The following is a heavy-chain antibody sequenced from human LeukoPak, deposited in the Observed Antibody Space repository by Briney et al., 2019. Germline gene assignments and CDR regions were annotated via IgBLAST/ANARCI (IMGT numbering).Heavy chain of an antibody. CDR1: GFTVSSNY. Sequence: GGSLRLSCAASGFTVSSNYMSWVRQAPGKGLEWVSVIYSGGSTYYADSVKGRFTISRDNSKNTLYPQMNSLRAEDTAVYYCARDAPYCSSTSCLIQYYYYGMDVWGQGTTVTVSS. J-gene: IGHJ6*02. V-gene: IGHV3-66*02. CDR2: IYSGGST. D-gene: IGHD2-2*01. CDR3: ARDAPYCSSTSCLIQYYYYGMDV.